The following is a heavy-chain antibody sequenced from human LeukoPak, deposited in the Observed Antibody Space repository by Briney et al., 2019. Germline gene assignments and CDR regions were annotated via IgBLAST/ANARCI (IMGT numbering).Heavy chain of an antibody. CDR3: ARTRRDITSYFDY. CDR2: IVGSGGRT. Sequence: GGSLRLSCADSGLGSGFAFSSYAMTWVRQAPGKGLEWVSTIVGSGGRTYYADSVKGRFTISRDNSKNALYLQMNSLRAEDTAVYYCARTRRDITSYFDYWGQGTLVTVSS. V-gene: IGHV3-23*01. D-gene: IGHD3-3*01. CDR1: GLGSGFAFSSYA. J-gene: IGHJ4*02.